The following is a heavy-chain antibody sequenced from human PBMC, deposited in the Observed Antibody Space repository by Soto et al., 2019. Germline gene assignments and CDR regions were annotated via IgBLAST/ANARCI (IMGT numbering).Heavy chain of an antibody. Sequence: SETLSLTCTVSGASLNYDAYYWSWVRQHPGKGLGWIGDIYYSGSTNYKPPLKSRVTISVDTPKNQFSLKLSSVPAADTAVYYCARVQHWGYCSSTSCLDYWGQGTLATVCS. CDR1: GASLNYDAYY. CDR3: ARVQHWGYCSSTSCLDY. V-gene: IGHV4-61*08. D-gene: IGHD2-2*01. J-gene: IGHJ4*02. CDR2: IYYSGST.